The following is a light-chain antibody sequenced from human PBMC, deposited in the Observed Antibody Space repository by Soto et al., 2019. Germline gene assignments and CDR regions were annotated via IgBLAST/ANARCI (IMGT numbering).Light chain of an antibody. V-gene: IGKV2-28*01. Sequence: DIVMTQSPLSLPVTPGAPASISCRSSQSLLHSNGYNYMDWYLQKPGQSPQLLIYLGSNRASGVPDRFGGSGSGTDFTLKISRVEAEDVGVYYCMQALQTPLTFGGGTKVEIK. CDR1: QSLLHSNGYNY. J-gene: IGKJ4*01. CDR3: MQALQTPLT. CDR2: LGS.